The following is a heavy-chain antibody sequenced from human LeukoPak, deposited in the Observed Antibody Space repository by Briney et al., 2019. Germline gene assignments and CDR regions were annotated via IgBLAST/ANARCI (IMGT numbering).Heavy chain of an antibody. J-gene: IGHJ4*02. Sequence: GGSLRLSCAASGFTFSSYEMNRVRQAPGKGLEWVSYISSSGSTIYYADSVKGRFTISRDNAKNSLYLQMNSLRAEDTAVYYCARGSLLWFGETGFDYWGQGTLVTVSS. D-gene: IGHD3-10*01. CDR2: ISSSGSTI. CDR1: GFTFSSYE. V-gene: IGHV3-48*03. CDR3: ARGSLLWFGETGFDY.